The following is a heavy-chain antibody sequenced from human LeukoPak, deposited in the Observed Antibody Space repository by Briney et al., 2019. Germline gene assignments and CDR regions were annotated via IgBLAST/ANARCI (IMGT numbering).Heavy chain of an antibody. Sequence: PSETLSLTCTVSGGSINSHFWSWVRQPPGKGLEWVSAISTDSDYIYYGDSVKGRFTVSRDNAKNSLYLQMNSLRAEDTALYYCVRASYSSTWYLDSWGQGTPVTVSS. V-gene: IGHV3-21*01. D-gene: IGHD6-13*01. J-gene: IGHJ4*02. CDR2: ISTDSDYI. CDR1: GGSINSHF. CDR3: VRASYSSTWYLDS.